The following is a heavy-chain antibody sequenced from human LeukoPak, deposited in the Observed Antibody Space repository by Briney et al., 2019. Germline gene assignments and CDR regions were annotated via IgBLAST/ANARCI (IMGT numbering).Heavy chain of an antibody. CDR2: IYYSGST. CDR3: AISGVDYYYGMDV. D-gene: IGHD3-10*01. V-gene: IGHV4-59*01. J-gene: IGHJ6*02. Sequence: SETLSLTCTVSGGSISSYYWSWIRQPPGKGLGWIGYIYYSGSTNYNPSLKSRVTISVDTSKNQSSLKLSSVTAADTAVYYCAISGVDYYYGMDVWGQGTTVTVSS. CDR1: GGSISSYY.